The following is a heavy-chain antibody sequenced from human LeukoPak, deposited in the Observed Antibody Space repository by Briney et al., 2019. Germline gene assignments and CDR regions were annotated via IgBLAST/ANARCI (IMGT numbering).Heavy chain of an antibody. D-gene: IGHD1-14*01. CDR3: ARGNQPNFDS. CDR1: GGSISSSDW. V-gene: IGHV4-4*02. CDR2: VYHSGGT. Sequence: SETLSLTCTVSGGSISSSDWWSWVRQPPGKGLEWIGEVYHSGGTNYDPSLKSRVTISVDRSKNLFSLELNSVTAADTAVYYCARGNQPNFDSWGREPWSPSPQ. J-gene: IGHJ4*02.